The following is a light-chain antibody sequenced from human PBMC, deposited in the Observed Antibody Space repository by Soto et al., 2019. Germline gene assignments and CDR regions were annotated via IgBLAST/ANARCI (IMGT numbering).Light chain of an antibody. Sequence: EIVLTQSPGTLSLSPGERATLSCRASQSVTSNYLAWYQQTPGQAPRLLFFGASIRATGIPDRFSGSGSGTDFTLTISSLQPDDFATYYCQQYDSYPTFGQGTKVDIK. CDR2: GAS. CDR3: QQYDSYPT. CDR1: QSVTSNY. V-gene: IGKV3-20*01. J-gene: IGKJ1*01.